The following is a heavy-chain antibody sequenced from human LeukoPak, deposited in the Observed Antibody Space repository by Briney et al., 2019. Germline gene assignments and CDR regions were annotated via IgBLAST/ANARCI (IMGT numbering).Heavy chain of an antibody. J-gene: IGHJ4*02. CDR1: GFIFSSYA. V-gene: IGHV3-30*04. CDR2: ISHDGSNK. Sequence: PGGPLRLSCAASGFIFSSYAMHWVRQAPGMGMEWVAVISHDGSNKYYAGSVKGRFTISRDNSKNTLDLQMNSLRAEDTAMYYCATGVSGRLFDYWGQGTLVTVSS. D-gene: IGHD3-3*01. CDR3: ATGVSGRLFDY.